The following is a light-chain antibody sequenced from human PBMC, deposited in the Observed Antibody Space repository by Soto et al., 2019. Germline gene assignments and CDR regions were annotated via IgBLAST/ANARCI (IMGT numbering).Light chain of an antibody. J-gene: IGKJ2*01. CDR3: QQSYSTLPYT. CDR1: QSISSY. CDR2: AAS. Sequence: DIQMTHSPSSLSASVGDRVTITCRASQSISSYLHWYQQKPGKAPKLLIYAASSLQSGVPSRFSGSGSGTDFTLTISSLQPEDFATYYCQQSYSTLPYTFGQGTKLEIK. V-gene: IGKV1-39*01.